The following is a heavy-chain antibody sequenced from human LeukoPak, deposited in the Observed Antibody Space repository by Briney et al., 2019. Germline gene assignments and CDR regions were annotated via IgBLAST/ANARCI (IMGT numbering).Heavy chain of an antibody. Sequence: GGSLRLSCAASGFTFSSSAMSWVRQAPGKGLEWVSDISGSGDITYYADSVKGRFTISRDNSKNTLYLQMNSLRAEDTAIYYCAKSRGVDAFDIWAQGTMVTVS. CDR3: AKSRGVDAFDI. J-gene: IGHJ3*02. CDR2: ISGSGDIT. D-gene: IGHD3-10*01. V-gene: IGHV3-23*01. CDR1: GFTFSSSA.